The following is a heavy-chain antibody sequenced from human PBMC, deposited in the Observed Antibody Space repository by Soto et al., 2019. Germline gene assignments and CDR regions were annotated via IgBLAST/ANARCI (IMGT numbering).Heavy chain of an antibody. V-gene: IGHV4-39*01. Sequence: PSATLSLTCTVSGGSISSSNFHWGWIRQPPGKGLEWIGSIYYSGSTYYSPSLKSRVTISVDTSKNQFSLKLSSVTAADTAVYYCARRERAAGTDWWFDPWGQGTLVS. CDR1: GGSISSSNFH. CDR3: ARRERAAGTDWWFDP. J-gene: IGHJ5*02. D-gene: IGHD6-13*01. CDR2: IYYSGST.